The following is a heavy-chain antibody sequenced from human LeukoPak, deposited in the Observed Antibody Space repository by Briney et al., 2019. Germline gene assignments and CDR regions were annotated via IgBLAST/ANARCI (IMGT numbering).Heavy chain of an antibody. V-gene: IGHV1-2*02. CDR2: INPNSGGT. D-gene: IGHD4-17*01. Sequence: ASVKVSCKASGYTFTGYYMHWVRQAPGQGLEWMGWINPNSGGTNYAQKFQGRVTMTRDTSISTAYMELSRLRSDDTAVYYCARAEVTTTSFDPWGQGTLVTVSS. J-gene: IGHJ5*02. CDR1: GYTFTGYY. CDR3: ARAEVTTTSFDP.